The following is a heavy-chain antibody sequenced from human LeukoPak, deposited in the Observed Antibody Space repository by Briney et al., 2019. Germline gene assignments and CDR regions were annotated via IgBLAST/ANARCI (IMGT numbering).Heavy chain of an antibody. CDR2: ITPIFGTA. J-gene: IGHJ5*02. D-gene: IGHD2-2*02. V-gene: IGHV1-69*13. CDR1: GGTFSSYA. CDR3: AREPPVYCSSTSCYNDPFDP. Sequence: SVKVSCKASGGTFSSYAISWVRQAPGQGLEWMGGITPIFGTANYAQKFQGRVTITADESTSTAYMELSSLRSEDTAVYYCAREPPVYCSSTSCYNDPFDPWGQGTLVTVPS.